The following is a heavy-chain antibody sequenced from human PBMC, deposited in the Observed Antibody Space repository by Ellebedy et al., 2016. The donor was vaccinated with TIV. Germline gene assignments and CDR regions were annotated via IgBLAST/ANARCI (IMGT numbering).Heavy chain of an antibody. V-gene: IGHV1-3*04. J-gene: IGHJ2*01. CDR3: ATDLDRTWYFVL. CDR2: INTGNGDT. CDR1: GYTFTNYG. Sequence: ASVKVSCKATGYTFTNYGMHWVRQAPGQRLEWMGWINTGNGDTRYSQRLQGRVTMTEDTSTDTAYMELSSPRSEDTAVYYCATDLDRTWYFVLWGRGTLVTVSS. D-gene: IGHD1-1*01.